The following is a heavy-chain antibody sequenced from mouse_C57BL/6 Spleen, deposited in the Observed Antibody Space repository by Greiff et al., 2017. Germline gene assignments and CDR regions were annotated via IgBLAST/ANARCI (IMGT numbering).Heavy chain of an antibody. D-gene: IGHD2-4*01. Sequence: VQLQQPGAELVLPGASVKLSCKASGYTFTSSWMHWVKQRPGQGLEWIGEIDPSDSYTNYNQKFKGKSTLTVDKSSSTAYMQLSSLTSEDSAVYYCARRAYYDYDDYAMDYWGQGTSVTVSS. V-gene: IGHV1-69*01. CDR3: ARRAYYDYDDYAMDY. CDR2: IDPSDSYT. J-gene: IGHJ4*01. CDR1: GYTFTSSW.